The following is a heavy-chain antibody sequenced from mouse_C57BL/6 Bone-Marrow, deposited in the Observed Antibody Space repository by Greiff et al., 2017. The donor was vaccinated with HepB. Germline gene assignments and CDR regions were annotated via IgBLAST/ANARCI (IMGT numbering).Heavy chain of an antibody. CDR3: ARGGIGYAPAY. J-gene: IGHJ3*01. D-gene: IGHD2-2*01. V-gene: IGHV1-81*01. CDR2: IYPRSGNT. CDR1: GYTFTSYG. Sequence: QVQLQQSGAELARPGASVKLSCKASGYTFTSYGISWVKQRTGQGLEWIGEIYPRSGNTYYNEKFKGKATLTADKSSSTAYMELRSLTSEDSAVYFCARGGIGYAPAYWGQGTLVTVSA.